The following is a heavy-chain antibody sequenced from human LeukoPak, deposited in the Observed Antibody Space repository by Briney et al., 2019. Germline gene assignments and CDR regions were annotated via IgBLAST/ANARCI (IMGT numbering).Heavy chain of an antibody. CDR1: GFTVSSNY. J-gene: IGHJ1*01. D-gene: IGHD6-19*01. CDR3: ARDQYSSNWYVHH. V-gene: IGHV3-53*01. Sequence: GGSLRLSCAASGFTVSSNYMSWVRRAPGKGLEWVSLISSVGSTYYADSVKGRFTISRDNSKNTLYLQMNSLRAEDTAVYYCARDQYSSNWYVHHWGQGTLVTVS. CDR2: ISSVGST.